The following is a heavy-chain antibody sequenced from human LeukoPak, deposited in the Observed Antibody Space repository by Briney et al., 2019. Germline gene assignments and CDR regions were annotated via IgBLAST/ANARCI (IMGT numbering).Heavy chain of an antibody. CDR3: ARDSSIAAAGPHAFDI. D-gene: IGHD6-13*01. CDR1: GFTFSSYS. Sequence: PGGSLRLSCAASGFTFSSYSMNWVRQAPGKGLEWVSSISSSSSYICYADSVKGRFTISRDNAKNSLYLQMNSLRAEDTAVYYCARDSSIAAAGPHAFDIWGQGTMVTVSS. V-gene: IGHV3-21*01. CDR2: ISSSSSYI. J-gene: IGHJ3*02.